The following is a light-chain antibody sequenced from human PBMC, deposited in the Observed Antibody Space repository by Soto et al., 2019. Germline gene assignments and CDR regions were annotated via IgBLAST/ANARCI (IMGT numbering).Light chain of an antibody. CDR2: GAS. J-gene: IGKJ5*01. Sequence: ETVMTKSPVTLSVSPGERVTLSCRASQSVRSHLAWYQQKPGQAPRLLIFGASTRATGIPARFSGSGSGTEFTLTISSLQSEDFAVYYCQQYNDWPPTFGQGTRLEIK. CDR1: QSVRSH. CDR3: QQYNDWPPT. V-gene: IGKV3-15*01.